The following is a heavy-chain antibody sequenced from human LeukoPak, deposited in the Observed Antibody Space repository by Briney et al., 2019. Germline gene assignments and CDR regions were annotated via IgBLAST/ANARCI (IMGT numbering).Heavy chain of an antibody. D-gene: IGHD3-10*01. CDR1: GYTFTGYY. CDR3: ARGGGLTMVRGVIKRYNWFDP. V-gene: IGHV1-2*02. J-gene: IGHJ5*02. Sequence: ASVKVSCKASGYTFTGYYMHWVRQAPGQGLEWMGWINPNSGGTNYAQKFQGRVTMTRDTSISTAYMELSRLRSEDTAVYYCARGGGLTMVRGVIKRYNWFDPWGQGTLVTVSS. CDR2: INPNSGGT.